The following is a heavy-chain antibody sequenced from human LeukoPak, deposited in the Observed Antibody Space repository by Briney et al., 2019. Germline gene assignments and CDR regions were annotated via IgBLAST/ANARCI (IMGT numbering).Heavy chain of an antibody. D-gene: IGHD3-10*02. J-gene: IGHJ6*04. CDR3: AELGITMIGGV. CDR2: ISTRGSTI. Sequence: GGSLRLSCVASGFTFSDYYMSWIRQAPGKGLEWLSYISTRGSTIYYADSVKGRFTISRDNAKNSLYLQMNSLRAEDTAVHYCAELGITMIGGVWGKGTTVTISS. V-gene: IGHV3-11*04. CDR1: GFTFSDYY.